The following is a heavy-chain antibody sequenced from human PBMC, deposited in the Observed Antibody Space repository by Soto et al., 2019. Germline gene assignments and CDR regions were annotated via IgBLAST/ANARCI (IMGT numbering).Heavy chain of an antibody. J-gene: IGHJ4*02. CDR1: GFTFSSYA. V-gene: IGHV3-23*01. Sequence: EVQLLESGGGLVQPGGSLRLSCAASGFTFSSYAMTWVRQAPGKGLEWVSAISGSGGSTDYVDSVKGRFTISRDNSKNTLYLQMNSLRAEDTAVYYCARLQAYTFGHGAYFDCWVQGTLVTVSS. CDR3: ARLQAYTFGHGAYFDC. CDR2: ISGSGGST. D-gene: IGHD3-16*01.